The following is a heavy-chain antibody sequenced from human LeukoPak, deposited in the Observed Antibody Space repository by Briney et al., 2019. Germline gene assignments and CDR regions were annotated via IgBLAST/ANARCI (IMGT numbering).Heavy chain of an antibody. V-gene: IGHV4-34*01. CDR1: GGSFSGYY. J-gene: IGHJ4*02. D-gene: IGHD3-22*01. CDR2: INHSGST. CDR3: ARGYLAYYDSSGNVPYYFDY. Sequence: PSETLSLTCAVYGGSFSGYYWSWIRQPPGKGLEWIGEINHSGSTNYNPSLKSRVTISVDTSKNQFSLKLSSVTAADTAVYYCARGYLAYYDSSGNVPYYFDYWGQGTLVTVSS.